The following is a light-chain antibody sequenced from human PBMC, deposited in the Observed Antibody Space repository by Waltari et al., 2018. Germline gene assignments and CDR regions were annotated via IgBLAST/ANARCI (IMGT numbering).Light chain of an antibody. Sequence: DIQMTQSPSTLSASVGDSVTITCRASQSISDYLAWFQQEPGKAPKLLISKTSSLESGVPSRFSGSGSVTKFTLTISSLRPDDFATYYCQQYNSYPGTFGQGTKVEIK. CDR2: KTS. V-gene: IGKV1-5*03. CDR3: QQYNSYPGT. CDR1: QSISDY. J-gene: IGKJ1*01.